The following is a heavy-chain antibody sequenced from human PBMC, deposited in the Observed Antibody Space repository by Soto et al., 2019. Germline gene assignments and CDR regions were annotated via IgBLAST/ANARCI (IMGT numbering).Heavy chain of an antibody. Sequence: EVQLVESGGGLVQPGGSLRLSCAASGFTFSSYWMHWVRQAPGKGLVWVSRINSDGSSTSYADSVKGRFTISRDHAKNTLYLQMNSLRAEDTAVYYCARDRRRGMTTVTTYWFDPWGQGTLVTVSS. J-gene: IGHJ5*02. CDR3: ARDRRRGMTTVTTYWFDP. D-gene: IGHD4-4*01. CDR1: GFTFSSYW. CDR2: INSDGSST. V-gene: IGHV3-74*01.